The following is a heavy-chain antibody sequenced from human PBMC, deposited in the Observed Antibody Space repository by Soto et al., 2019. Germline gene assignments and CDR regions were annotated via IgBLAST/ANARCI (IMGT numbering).Heavy chain of an antibody. V-gene: IGHV3-23*01. Sequence: XGSLRLSCAASGVTFSSYAMSWVRQAPGKGLEWVSAISGSGGSTYYADSVKGRFTISRDNSKNTLYLQMNSLRAEDTAVYYCAKGRIVVARNFDYWGQGTLVTVSS. CDR1: GVTFSSYA. D-gene: IGHD3-22*01. CDR2: ISGSGGST. CDR3: AKGRIVVARNFDY. J-gene: IGHJ4*02.